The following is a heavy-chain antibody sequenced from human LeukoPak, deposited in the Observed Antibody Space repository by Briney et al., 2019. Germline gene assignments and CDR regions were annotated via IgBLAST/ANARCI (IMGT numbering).Heavy chain of an antibody. CDR3: ARLDSSGYYASVDNDAFDF. CDR1: GYRFTSYW. CDR2: IYPGDSDT. Sequence: GESLKISCKGSGYRFTSYWIGWVRQMPGKGLEWMGIIYPGDSDTRYSPSFQGQVTISADRSISTAYLQWSSLKASDTAKYYCARLDSSGYYASVDNDAFDFWGQGTMVTVSS. J-gene: IGHJ3*01. D-gene: IGHD6-19*01. V-gene: IGHV5-51*01.